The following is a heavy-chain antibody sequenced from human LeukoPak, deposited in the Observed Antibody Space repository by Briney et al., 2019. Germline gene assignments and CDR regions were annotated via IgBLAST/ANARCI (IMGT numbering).Heavy chain of an antibody. CDR3: ARDSPKRYYFDY. Sequence: ASVKVSCKASGYTFTSYDINWVRQATGQGLEWMGWMNPNSGNTGYAQKLQGRVTMTTDTSTSTAYMELRSLRSDDTAVYYCARDSPKRYYFDYWGQGTLVTVSS. CDR2: MNPNSGNT. D-gene: IGHD6-13*01. CDR1: GYTFTSYD. J-gene: IGHJ4*02. V-gene: IGHV1-8*01.